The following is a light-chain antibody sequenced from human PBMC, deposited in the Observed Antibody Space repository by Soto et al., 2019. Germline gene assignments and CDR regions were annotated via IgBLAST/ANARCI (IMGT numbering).Light chain of an antibody. CDR2: LDS. CDR1: QSLLHSSGHNY. Sequence: DSVMTQSPLSLRVTPGEPASISCRSSQSLLHSSGHNYLDWYLQKPGQSPQLLIYLDSNRASGVPDRFSGSGSGTDFTLKISRVEAEDVGVYYCMQALQTPRTFGQGTKVEIK. J-gene: IGKJ1*01. CDR3: MQALQTPRT. V-gene: IGKV2-28*01.